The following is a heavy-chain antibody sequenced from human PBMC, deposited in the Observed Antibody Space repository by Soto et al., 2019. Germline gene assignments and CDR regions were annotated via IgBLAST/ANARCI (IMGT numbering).Heavy chain of an antibody. J-gene: IGHJ4*02. D-gene: IGHD3-10*01. V-gene: IGHV3-23*01. Sequence: EVHLLESGGGLVQPGGSLRLSCAASGFTFSSYAMSWVRQAPGKGLEWVSAISGSGGSTSYAYSVNGRFTISRSNAKNTLYRQMNSLRAEDTALYYWAKDMRTVRGEEYRGPRTLVTLSS. CDR3: AKDMRTVRGEEY. CDR2: ISGSGGST. CDR1: GFTFSSYA.